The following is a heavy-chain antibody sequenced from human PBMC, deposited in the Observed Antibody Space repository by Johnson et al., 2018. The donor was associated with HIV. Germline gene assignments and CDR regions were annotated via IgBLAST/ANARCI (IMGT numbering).Heavy chain of an antibody. D-gene: IGHD5-24*01. V-gene: IGHV3-66*01. Sequence: VQLVESGGGLVTPGGSVKLSCQGSGFTFSDYYMTWIRQAPGQGLEWVSVFFGGDGTYYADSVRGRFIISRDNSKTTLYLQMNSLRAEDTAVYYCARACRDGYTCDVYDIWGQGTMVTVSS. CDR3: ARACRDGYTCDVYDI. J-gene: IGHJ3*02. CDR2: FFGGDGT. CDR1: GFTFSDYY.